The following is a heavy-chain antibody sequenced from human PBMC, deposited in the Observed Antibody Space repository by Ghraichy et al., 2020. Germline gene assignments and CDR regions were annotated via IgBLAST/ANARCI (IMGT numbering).Heavy chain of an antibody. CDR2: ISAYNGNT. Sequence: ASVKVSCKASGYTFTSYGISWVRQAPGQGLEWMGWISAYNGNTNYAQKLQGRVTMTTDTSTSTAYMELRSLRSDDTAVYYCARDTTTVTSPPYYYYGMDVWGQGTTVTVSS. CDR1: GYTFTSYG. D-gene: IGHD4-17*01. CDR3: ARDTTTVTSPPYYYYGMDV. V-gene: IGHV1-18*01. J-gene: IGHJ6*02.